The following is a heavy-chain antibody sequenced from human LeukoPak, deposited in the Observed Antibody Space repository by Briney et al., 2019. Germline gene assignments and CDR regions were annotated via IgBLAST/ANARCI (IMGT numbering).Heavy chain of an antibody. CDR3: ARTSRYCSSTSCSEDY. CDR1: GGTFSSYA. J-gene: IGHJ4*02. D-gene: IGHD2-2*01. CDR2: IIPIFGTA. Sequence: SVKVSCKASGGTFSSYAISWVRQAPGQGLEWMGGIIPIFGTANYAQKFQGRVTITTDESTSTAYMELSSLRSEDTAVYYCARTSRYCSSTSCSEDYWGQGTLVTVSS. V-gene: IGHV1-69*05.